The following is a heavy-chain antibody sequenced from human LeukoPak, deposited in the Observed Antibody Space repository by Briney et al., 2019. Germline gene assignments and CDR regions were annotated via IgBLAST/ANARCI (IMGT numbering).Heavy chain of an antibody. J-gene: IGHJ4*02. D-gene: IGHD3-22*01. V-gene: IGHV4-4*02. CDR2: IYHSGST. CDR3: ARHYAPYYYDSSGYI. CDR1: GGSISSSNW. Sequence: SETLSLTCAVSGGSISSSNWWSWVRQPPGKGLEWIGEIYHSGSTNYNPSLKSRVTISVDTSKNQFSLKLSSVTAADTAVYYCARHYAPYYYDSSGYIWGQGTLVTVSS.